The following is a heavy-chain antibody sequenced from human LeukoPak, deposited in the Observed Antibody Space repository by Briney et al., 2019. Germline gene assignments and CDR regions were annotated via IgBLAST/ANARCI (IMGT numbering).Heavy chain of an antibody. CDR1: GFTFDDYA. CDR3: ARGSGDY. Sequence: GGSLRLSCAASGFTFDDYAMHWVPQAPGKGLEWVSGISWNSGSIGYADSVKGRFTISRDNAKNSLYLQMNSLRAEDTALYYCARGSGDYWGQGTLVTVSS. D-gene: IGHD1-14*01. CDR2: ISWNSGSI. V-gene: IGHV3-9*01. J-gene: IGHJ4*02.